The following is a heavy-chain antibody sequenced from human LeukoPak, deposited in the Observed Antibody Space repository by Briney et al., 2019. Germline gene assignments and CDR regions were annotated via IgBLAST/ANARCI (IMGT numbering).Heavy chain of an antibody. CDR1: GFTVSSNS. J-gene: IGHJ4*02. CDR3: AKDILSDYYDSSGYFDY. D-gene: IGHD3-22*01. Sequence: GGSLRLSCTVSGFTVSSNSMSWVRQAPGKGLEWVSFIYSDNTHYPDSVKGRFTISRDNAKNSLYLQMNSLRAEDTALYYCAKDILSDYYDSSGYFDYWGKGTLVTVSS. CDR2: IYSDNT. V-gene: IGHV3-53*05.